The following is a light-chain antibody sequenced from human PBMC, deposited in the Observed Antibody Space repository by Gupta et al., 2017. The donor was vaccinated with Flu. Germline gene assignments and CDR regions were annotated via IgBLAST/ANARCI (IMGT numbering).Light chain of an antibody. V-gene: IGLV2-8*01. Sequence: TCTGTSSDIGGYNYVSWYKHHAGKAPNLLIYEVNRRRSGVADRFSGSKSGTTAALTIAGLQAEEEASYYCHSETGAATRWVFGGGTKGTVL. CDR1: SSDIGGYNY. J-gene: IGLJ3*02. CDR2: EVN. CDR3: HSETGAATRWV.